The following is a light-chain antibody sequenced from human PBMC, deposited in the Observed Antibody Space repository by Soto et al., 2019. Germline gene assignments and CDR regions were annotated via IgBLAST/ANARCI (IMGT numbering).Light chain of an antibody. V-gene: IGKV1-5*03. J-gene: IGKJ1*01. CDR2: QAS. CDR3: QQYSNYWT. CDR1: QSISDW. Sequence: DIQMTQSPSTLSASVGDRVTITCRASQSISDWLAWYQQKPGKGPKLLIYQASNLENGVSSRFSGGGFGTEFSLTISSLQPDDFATYYCQQYSNYWTFGQGTKVEIK.